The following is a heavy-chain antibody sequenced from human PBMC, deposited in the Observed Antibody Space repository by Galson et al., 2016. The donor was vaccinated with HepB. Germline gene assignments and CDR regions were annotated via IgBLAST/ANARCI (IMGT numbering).Heavy chain of an antibody. CDR3: AKDVGGARGSRGWSWGASYDYYYYGMDV. D-gene: IGHD6-19*01. J-gene: IGHJ6*02. CDR2: ISSDGSNK. Sequence: SLRLSCAASGFTFSSYGMHWVRQAPGKGLEWVAVISSDGSNKYYADSVKGRFTTSRDNPKNTLYLQTSSLRPEDTAVYYCAKDVGGARGSRGWSWGASYDYYYYGMDVWGQGTTVTVSS. CDR1: GFTFSSYG. V-gene: IGHV3-30*18.